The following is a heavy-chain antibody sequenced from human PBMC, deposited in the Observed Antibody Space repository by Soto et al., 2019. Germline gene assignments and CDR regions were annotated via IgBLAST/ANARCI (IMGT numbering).Heavy chain of an antibody. V-gene: IGHV3-30*18. J-gene: IGHJ4*02. D-gene: IGHD1-26*01. CDR1: GFTFSSYG. CDR2: ISYDGSNK. CDR3: AKGSYQVDY. Sequence: QVQLVESGGGVVQPGRSLRLSCAASGFTFSSYGMHWARQAPGKGLEWVAVISYDGSNKYYADSVKGRFTISRDNSKNTLYLQMNSLRAEDTAVYYCAKGSYQVDYWGQGTLVTVSS.